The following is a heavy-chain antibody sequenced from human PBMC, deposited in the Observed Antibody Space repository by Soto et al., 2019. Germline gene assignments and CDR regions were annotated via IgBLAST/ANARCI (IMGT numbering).Heavy chain of an antibody. CDR3: ARGTSTGTMSY. D-gene: IGHD1-1*01. J-gene: IGHJ4*02. CDR2: IIYTGST. V-gene: IGHV4-39*01. Sequence: PSETLSLTCTVSGDSISTTTYYWAWIRQPPGKGLEWIGGIIYTGSTYYNPSLQSRVTISVDTSRNQFSLRLSSVTASDTALYYCARGTSTGTMSYWGQGSLVTVSS. CDR1: GDSISTTTYY.